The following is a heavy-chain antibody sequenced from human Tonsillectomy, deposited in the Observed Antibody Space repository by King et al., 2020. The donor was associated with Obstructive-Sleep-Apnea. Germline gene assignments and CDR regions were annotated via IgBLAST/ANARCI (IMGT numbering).Heavy chain of an antibody. D-gene: IGHD2-21*01. Sequence: LQLQESGPGLVKPSETLSLTCTVSGGSISTSYYWSWIHQPPGKGLEWIGSIYYSGRTYYTSSLKSRVTISVDTSKNQFSLHLSSVTAADTAVYYCARGPSLGEENDYWGQGTLVTVSS. CDR2: IYYSGRT. CDR3: ARGPSLGEENDY. CDR1: GGSISTSYY. V-gene: IGHV4-39*07. J-gene: IGHJ4*02.